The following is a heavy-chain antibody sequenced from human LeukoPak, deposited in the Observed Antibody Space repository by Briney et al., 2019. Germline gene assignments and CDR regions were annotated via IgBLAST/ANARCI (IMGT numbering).Heavy chain of an antibody. V-gene: IGHV3-21*01. Sequence: GGSLRLSCAASGFTFSSYSMNWVRQAPGKGLEWVSSISSSSSYIYYADSVKGRFTISRDNAKNSLYLHMNSLRAEDTAVYYCARISGGDAFDIWGQGTMVTVSS. CDR1: GFTFSSYS. D-gene: IGHD1-26*01. CDR2: ISSSSSYI. CDR3: ARISGGDAFDI. J-gene: IGHJ3*02.